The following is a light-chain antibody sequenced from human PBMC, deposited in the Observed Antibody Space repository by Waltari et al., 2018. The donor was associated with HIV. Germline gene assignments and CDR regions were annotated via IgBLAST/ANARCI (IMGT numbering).Light chain of an antibody. CDR3: QQYSSFPIT. J-gene: IGKJ2*01. V-gene: IGKV1-5*03. CDR2: KTS. Sequence: DIQMTQSPSTLSASLGDRVSITCRASHNVGTWLAWYQQKPGKATSLLISKTSTLESGVPTNFSGSGSGTYFTLTISALRPDDFASYFCQQYSSFPITFGQGTKL. CDR1: HNVGTW.